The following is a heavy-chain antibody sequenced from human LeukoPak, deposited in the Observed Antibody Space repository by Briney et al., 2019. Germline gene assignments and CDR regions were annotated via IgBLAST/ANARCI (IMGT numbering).Heavy chain of an antibody. Sequence: KPSETLSLTCTVSGGSISGYYWSWIRQPPGKGLEWIGYIYDSGSTNYNPSLKSRVTISVYTSKNQFSLKLSSVTAADTAVYYCARGASRPDYWGQGTLVTVSS. J-gene: IGHJ4*02. CDR2: IYDSGST. CDR3: ARGASRPDY. V-gene: IGHV4-59*01. CDR1: GGSISGYY.